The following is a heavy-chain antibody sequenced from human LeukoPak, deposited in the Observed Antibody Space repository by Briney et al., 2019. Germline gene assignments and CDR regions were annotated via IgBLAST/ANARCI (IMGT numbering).Heavy chain of an antibody. Sequence: GGSLRLSCAASGFTFSTYAMRWVRQAPGKGLEWVSAISGSGGSTYYADSVKGRFTISRDNSKNTLYLQMNSLRAEDTAVYYCASGASGDFIFDYWGQGTLVTVSS. CDR2: ISGSGGST. CDR1: GFTFSTYA. V-gene: IGHV3-23*01. D-gene: IGHD2-21*01. J-gene: IGHJ4*02. CDR3: ASGASGDFIFDY.